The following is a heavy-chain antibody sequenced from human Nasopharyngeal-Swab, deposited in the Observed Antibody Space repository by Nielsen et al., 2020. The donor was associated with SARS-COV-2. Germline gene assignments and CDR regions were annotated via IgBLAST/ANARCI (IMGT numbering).Heavy chain of an antibody. CDR3: AKALGSSGYYFFDY. D-gene: IGHD3-22*01. J-gene: IGHJ4*02. V-gene: IGHV3-23*01. CDR2: ISGSGGST. CDR1: GFTFSSYA. Sequence: GGSLSLSCAASGFTFSSYAMSWVRQAPGKGLEWVSAISGSGGSTYYADSVKGRFTIAKDNSKNTLYLQMNSLRAEDTAVYYCAKALGSSGYYFFDYWGQGTLVTVSS.